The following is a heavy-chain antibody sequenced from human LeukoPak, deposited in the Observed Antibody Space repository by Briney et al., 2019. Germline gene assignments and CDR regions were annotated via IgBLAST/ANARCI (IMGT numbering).Heavy chain of an antibody. CDR1: GYTFTSYA. D-gene: IGHD2-15*01. J-gene: IGHJ4*02. V-gene: IGHV1-3*01. CDR2: INAGNGNT. CDR3: ARGPIVVVVTATKDY. Sequence: ASVKVSCKASGYTFTSYAMHWVRQAPGQRLEWMGWINAGNGNTKYSQKFQGRVTITRDTSASTAYMELSSLRSEDTAVYYCARGPIVVVVTATKDYWGQGTLVTVSS.